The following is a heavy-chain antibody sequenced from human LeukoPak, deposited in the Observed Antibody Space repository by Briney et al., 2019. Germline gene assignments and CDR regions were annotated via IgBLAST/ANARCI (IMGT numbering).Heavy chain of an antibody. D-gene: IGHD1-26*01. Sequence: GGSLRLSCAASGFTFSDYYMSWIRQAPGKGLEWVSYISGSGSTIYYADSVKGRFTISRDNAKNSLYLQMNSLRAEDTAVYYCARVPPSVGEATSEYFQDWGQGTLVTVSS. CDR3: ARVPPSVGEATSEYFQD. V-gene: IGHV3-11*04. CDR2: ISGSGSTI. CDR1: GFTFSDYY. J-gene: IGHJ1*01.